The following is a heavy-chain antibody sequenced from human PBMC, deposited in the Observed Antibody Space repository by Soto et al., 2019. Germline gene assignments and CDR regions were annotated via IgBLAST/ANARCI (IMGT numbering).Heavy chain of an antibody. Sequence: PSETRSLTCTVSGGSISSSSYYWGWIRQPPGKGLEWIGSIYYSGSTYYNPSLKSRVTISVDTSKNQFSLKLSSVTAADTAVYYCARASAKVAGLFDYWGQGTLVTVSS. CDR3: ARASAKVAGLFDY. CDR1: GGSISSSSYY. CDR2: IYYSGST. D-gene: IGHD6-19*01. V-gene: IGHV4-39*01. J-gene: IGHJ4*02.